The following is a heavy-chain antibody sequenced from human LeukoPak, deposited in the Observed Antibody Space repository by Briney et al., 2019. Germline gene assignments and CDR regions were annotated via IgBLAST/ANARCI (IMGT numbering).Heavy chain of an antibody. CDR3: AIWYQLASHGLNFDWLPF. Sequence: GGSLRLSCAASGFTFSSYWMSWVRQAPGKGLEWVANIKQDGSEKYYVDSVKGRFTISRDNAKNSLYLQMNSLRAEDTAVYYCAIWYQLASHGLNFDWLPFWGQGTLVTVSS. CDR2: IKQDGSEK. CDR1: GFTFSSYW. D-gene: IGHD3-9*01. V-gene: IGHV3-7*01. J-gene: IGHJ4*02.